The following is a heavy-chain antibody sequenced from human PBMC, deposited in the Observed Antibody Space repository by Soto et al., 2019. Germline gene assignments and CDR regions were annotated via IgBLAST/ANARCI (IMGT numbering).Heavy chain of an antibody. D-gene: IGHD5-12*01. Sequence: GGSLRLSCAASGFTFSSYSMNWVRQAPGKGLEWVSSISSSSSSTIYYADSVKGRFTISRDNAKNSLYLQMNSLRAEDTAVYYCARDGVATNKDAFDIWGQGTMVTVSS. J-gene: IGHJ3*02. CDR2: ISSSSSSTI. CDR1: GFTFSSYS. V-gene: IGHV3-48*04. CDR3: ARDGVATNKDAFDI.